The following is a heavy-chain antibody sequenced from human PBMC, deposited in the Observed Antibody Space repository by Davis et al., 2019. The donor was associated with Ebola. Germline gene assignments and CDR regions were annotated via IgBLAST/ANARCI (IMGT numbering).Heavy chain of an antibody. J-gene: IGHJ4*02. CDR1: GYTFSNSG. CDR3: STGQWLPFGDH. CDR2: ITVYNGNT. D-gene: IGHD6-19*01. V-gene: IGHV1-18*04. Sequence: ASVKVSCKTSGYTFSNSGISWVRQAPGQGLEWMGWITVYNGNTNYAQKFQGRATMTTDTSTSTAYMEVRSLRSDDTATYYCSTGQWLPFGDHWGQGTLVAVSS.